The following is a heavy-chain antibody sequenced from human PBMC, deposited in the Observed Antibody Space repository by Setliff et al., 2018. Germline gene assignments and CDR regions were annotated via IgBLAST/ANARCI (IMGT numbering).Heavy chain of an antibody. CDR1: GYTFTSQY. CDR3: ARDVFPYHYEGAFDI. J-gene: IGHJ3*02. D-gene: IGHD3-22*01. CDR2: INPSSGRT. Sequence: GASVKVSCKASGYTFTSQYMHWVRQAPGLELEWMGTINPSSGRTSYAQKFQGRVTMTRDTSTSTVYRNMSSLRSEDTAVYYCARDVFPYHYEGAFDIWGQGTMVTVSS. V-gene: IGHV1-46*01.